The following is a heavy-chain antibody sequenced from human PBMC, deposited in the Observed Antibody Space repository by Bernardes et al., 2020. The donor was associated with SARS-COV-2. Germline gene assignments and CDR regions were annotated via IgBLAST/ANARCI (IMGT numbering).Heavy chain of an antibody. J-gene: IGHJ4*02. D-gene: IGHD3-3*01. CDR2: IYYSGST. Sequence: ETLSLTCTVSGGSISSYYWSWIRQPPGKGLEWIGYIYYSGSTNYNPSLKSRVTISVDTSKNQFSLKLSSVTAADTAVYYCAGTYYDFWSGYHDYWGQGTLVTVSS. CDR3: AGTYYDFWSGYHDY. V-gene: IGHV4-59*08. CDR1: GGSISSYY.